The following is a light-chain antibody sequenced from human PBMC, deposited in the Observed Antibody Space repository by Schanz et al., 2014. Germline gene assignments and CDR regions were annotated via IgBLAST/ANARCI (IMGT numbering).Light chain of an antibody. CDR1: ESVNVN. CDR3: QQYGSSPRA. Sequence: ETVMTQSPATLSVSPGDRATLSCRASESVNVNLAWYQQKPGQAPRLLIYGASTRATGIPDRFSGSGSGTDFTLIISRLEPDDFAVYYCQQYGSSPRAFGGGTKVEIK. V-gene: IGKV3-20*01. CDR2: GAS. J-gene: IGKJ4*01.